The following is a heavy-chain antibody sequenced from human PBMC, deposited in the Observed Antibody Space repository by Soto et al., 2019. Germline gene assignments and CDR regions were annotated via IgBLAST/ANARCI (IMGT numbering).Heavy chain of an antibody. CDR3: AKDLRVKVTIAVAAPGGY. CDR2: ISYDGSNK. V-gene: IGHV3-30*18. Sequence: QVQLVESGGGVVQPGRSLRLSCAASGFTFSSYGMHWVRQAPGKGLEWVAVISYDGSNKYYADSVKGRFTISRDNSKNTLYLQMNSLRAEDTAVYYCAKDLRVKVTIAVAAPGGYWGQGTLVTVSS. CDR1: GFTFSSYG. J-gene: IGHJ4*02. D-gene: IGHD6-19*01.